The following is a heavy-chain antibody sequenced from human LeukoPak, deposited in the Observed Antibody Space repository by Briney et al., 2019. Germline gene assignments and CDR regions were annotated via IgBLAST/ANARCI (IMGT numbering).Heavy chain of an antibody. D-gene: IGHD6-19*01. CDR3: ARGFTSYQWFDL. J-gene: IGHJ2*01. CDR2: IHHSGST. CDR1: GGSISSYY. V-gene: IGHV4-59*08. Sequence: PSETLSLTCTVSGGSISSYYWSWIRQPPGKGLEWIGFIHHSGSTNYYPSLKSRVTMSIDTSKKQFSLKLSSVTAADTAVYFCARGFTSYQWFDLWGRGTLVTVSS.